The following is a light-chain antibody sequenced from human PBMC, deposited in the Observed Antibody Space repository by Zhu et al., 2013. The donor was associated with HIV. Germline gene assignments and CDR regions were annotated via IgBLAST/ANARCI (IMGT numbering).Light chain of an antibody. CDR2: KDS. Sequence: SYELTQPPSLSVSPGKTARITCSGDALPKQYAYWYQQKPGQAPILVIYKDSERPSGIPERFSGSSSGTTVTLTISGVQAEDEADYYCQSADSSGTYVEFGGGTKLTVL. CDR3: QSADSSGTYVE. J-gene: IGLJ2*01. CDR1: ALPKQY. V-gene: IGLV3-25*03.